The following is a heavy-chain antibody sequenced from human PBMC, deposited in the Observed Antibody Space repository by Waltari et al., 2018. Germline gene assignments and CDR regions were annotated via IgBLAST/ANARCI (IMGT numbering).Heavy chain of an antibody. J-gene: IGHJ4*02. CDR2: VSPSGGST. Sequence: QVQLVQSGAEVKKPGASVKVSCKASGYIFTSYYMHWVRRAPGQGLEGMGVVSPSGGSTSYAQKFQGRVTMTRDTSTKTVYMELSSLTSEDTALYYCARGPFGVPFDYWGQGTLVTVSS. D-gene: IGHD3-10*01. V-gene: IGHV1-46*01. CDR1: GYIFTSYY. CDR3: ARGPFGVPFDY.